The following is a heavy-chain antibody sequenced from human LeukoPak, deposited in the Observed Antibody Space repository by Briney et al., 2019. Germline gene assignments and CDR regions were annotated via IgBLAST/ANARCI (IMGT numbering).Heavy chain of an antibody. CDR3: ARAGSYRLTTTL. CDR1: GGSISPYY. D-gene: IGHD4-17*01. V-gene: IGHV4-59*01. J-gene: IGHJ4*02. Sequence: PSETLSLTCTVPGGSISPYYWSWIRQPPGKGLEWIGYISYSGSTSFNPSLKSRVTISVDTSTNQFSLALSSVTAADTAVYYCARAGSYRLTTTLWGQGTLVTVSS. CDR2: ISYSGST.